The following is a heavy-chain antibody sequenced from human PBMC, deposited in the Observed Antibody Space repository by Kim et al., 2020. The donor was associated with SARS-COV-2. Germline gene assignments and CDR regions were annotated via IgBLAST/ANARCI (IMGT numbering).Heavy chain of an antibody. CDR2: ITSDGSST. D-gene: IGHD6-6*01. CDR3: ARDPYSSSSGGYYYYGMDV. J-gene: IGHJ6*02. V-gene: IGHV3-74*01. Sequence: GGYLRLSCAASGFTFSSYWMHWVRQAPGKGLVWVSRITSDGSSTSYADSVKGRFTISRDNAKNTLYLQMNSLRAEDTAVYYCARDPYSSSSGGYYYYGMDVWGQGTTVTVSS. CDR1: GFTFSSYW.